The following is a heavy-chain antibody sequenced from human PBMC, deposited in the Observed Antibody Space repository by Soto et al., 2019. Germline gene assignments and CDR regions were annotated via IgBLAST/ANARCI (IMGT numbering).Heavy chain of an antibody. CDR2: IKQDGSEK. J-gene: IGHJ3*02. V-gene: IGHV3-7*03. D-gene: IGHD3-10*01. CDR1: GFTFSSYW. CDR3: ARRGFPPPFDI. Sequence: EVQLVESGGGLVQPGGSLRLSCAASGFTFSSYWMSWVRQAPGKGLEWEANIKQDGSEKYYVESVKGRFTISRDNAKNSLYLQMNSLRAEDTAVYYCARRGFPPPFDIWGQGTMVTVSS.